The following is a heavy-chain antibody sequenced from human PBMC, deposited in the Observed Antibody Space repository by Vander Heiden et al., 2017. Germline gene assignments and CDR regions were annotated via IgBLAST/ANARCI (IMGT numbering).Heavy chain of an antibody. V-gene: IGHV1-2*04. CDR3: AREKGAADGFDY. J-gene: IGHJ4*02. D-gene: IGHD6-13*01. CDR2: INPNSGGK. Sequence: VQLVQSWSDVKKPRASFKVSCKASGYSFTGFSIHWVRKATGQGLEWMGWINPNSGGKHFAQKFQGWVTMTRDTAISTAYMQLSRLRSDDTALYYCAREKGAADGFDYWGQGALVTVSS. CDR1: GYSFTGFS.